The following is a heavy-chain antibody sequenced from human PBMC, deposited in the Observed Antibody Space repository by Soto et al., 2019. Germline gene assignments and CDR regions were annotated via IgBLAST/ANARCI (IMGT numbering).Heavy chain of an antibody. CDR2: IYHSWST. CDR3: ARELPPICSRGSYQRDPFYS. Sequence: SETLSLTCAVCGGCISSGAYSWTWIRLPPGKGLEWIGDIYHSWSTYYNPSLKSRVTISVDRSKNQFSLKLSSVTDADTAVYYCARELPPICSRGSYQRDPFYSSSQRTLVTVSA. J-gene: IGHJ4*02. CDR1: GGCISSGAYS. D-gene: IGHD2-15*01. V-gene: IGHV4-30-2*01.